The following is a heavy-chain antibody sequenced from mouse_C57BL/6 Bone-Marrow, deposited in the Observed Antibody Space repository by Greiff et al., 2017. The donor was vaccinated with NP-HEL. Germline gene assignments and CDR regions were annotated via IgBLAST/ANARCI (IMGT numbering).Heavy chain of an antibody. CDR1: GFTFTDYY. J-gene: IGHJ3*01. Sequence: EVQGVESGGGLVQPGGSLSLSCAASGFTFTDYYMSWVRQPPGKALEWLGFIRNKANGYTTEYSASVKGRFTISRDNSQSILYLQMNALRAEDSATYYCARSRFTTVGGFAYWGQGTLVTVSA. CDR2: IRNKANGYTT. D-gene: IGHD1-1*01. V-gene: IGHV7-3*01. CDR3: ARSRFTTVGGFAY.